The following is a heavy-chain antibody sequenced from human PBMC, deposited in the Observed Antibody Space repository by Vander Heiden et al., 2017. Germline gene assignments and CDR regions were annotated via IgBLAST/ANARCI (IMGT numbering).Heavy chain of an antibody. D-gene: IGHD6-19*01. CDR3: ARVDPPIAVDGAFDI. V-gene: IGHV3-21*01. CDR2: ISSSSSYI. Sequence: EVQLVESGGGLVKPGGSLRLSCAASGFTFSSYSMNWVRQAPGKGLEWVSSISSSSSYIYYADSVKGRFTISRDNAKNSLYLQMNSLRAEDTAVYYCARVDPPIAVDGAFDIWGQGTMVTVSS. J-gene: IGHJ3*02. CDR1: GFTFSSYS.